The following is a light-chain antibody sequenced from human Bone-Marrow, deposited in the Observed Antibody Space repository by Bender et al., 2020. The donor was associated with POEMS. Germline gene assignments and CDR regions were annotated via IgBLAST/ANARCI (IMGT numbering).Light chain of an antibody. J-gene: IGLJ3*02. Sequence: QSALTQPASMSGSPGQSITISCTGTSSNIENNKLVSWYQQQPDKAPKLMIYEVTKRPSEVPDRFSGSRSGTSASLAISGLQSEDEADYYCAVWDDSLNGWVFGGGTKLTVL. CDR3: AVWDDSLNGWV. CDR2: EVT. CDR1: SSNIENNKL. V-gene: IGLV2-14*02.